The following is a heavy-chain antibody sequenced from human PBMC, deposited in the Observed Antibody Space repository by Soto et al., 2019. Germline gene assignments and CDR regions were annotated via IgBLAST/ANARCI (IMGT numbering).Heavy chain of an antibody. CDR1: GFTFSDYY. D-gene: IGHD2-15*01. V-gene: IGHV3-11*01. Sequence: GGSLRLSCAASGFTFSDYYMSWIRQAPGKGLEWVSYISSSGSTIYYADSVKGRFTISRDNAKNSLYLQMNSLRAADTAVYYCASRYCSGGSCYFDYWGQGTLVTVSS. J-gene: IGHJ4*02. CDR2: ISSSGSTI. CDR3: ASRYCSGGSCYFDY.